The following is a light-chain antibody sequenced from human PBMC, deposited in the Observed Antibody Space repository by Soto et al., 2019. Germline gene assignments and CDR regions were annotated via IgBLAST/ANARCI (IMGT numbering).Light chain of an antibody. J-gene: IGKJ4*01. CDR3: LQSIYLPLT. Sequence: DVVMTQTPVSLSVTPGQAASISCKSTLSLLYSDGKTYLYWYLQKPGKAPQLLIYEGSRRSSGVPERFSGTGSGTDFTLTISRVEAYDVGIYYCLQSIYLPLTFGGGTTVEIK. CDR1: LSLLYSDGKTY. CDR2: EGS. V-gene: IGKV2-29*03.